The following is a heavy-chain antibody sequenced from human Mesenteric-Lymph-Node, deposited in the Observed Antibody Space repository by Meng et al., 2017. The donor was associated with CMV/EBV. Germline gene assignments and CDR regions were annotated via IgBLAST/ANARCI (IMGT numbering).Heavy chain of an antibody. Sequence: QVQLVQSGAEVKKPGASVKVSCKASGYTFSSYAMHWVRQAPGQRLEWMGWINIVEDKTKTSQNFQGRVTLTRDTSANTAYMELSSLRSDDTAVYYCGRTNNWGFDYWGQGTLVTVSS. D-gene: IGHD3-16*01. CDR3: GRTNNWGFDY. J-gene: IGHJ4*02. V-gene: IGHV1-3*04. CDR1: GYTFSSYA. CDR2: INIVEDKT.